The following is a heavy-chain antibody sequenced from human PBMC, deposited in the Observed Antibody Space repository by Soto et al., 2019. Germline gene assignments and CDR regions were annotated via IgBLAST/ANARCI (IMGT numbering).Heavy chain of an antibody. CDR1: GFSLTTSGVG. V-gene: IGHV2-5*02. Sequence: SGPTLVNPTQTLTLTCTFSGFSLTTSGVGVGWIRQPPGKALEWLALIYWDDDKRYTPSLKTRLTITKDTSKNQVVLTMTNMDPVDTATYYCARRKTADDSFDIWGQGTRVTVAS. J-gene: IGHJ3*02. CDR3: ARRKTADDSFDI. CDR2: IYWDDDK.